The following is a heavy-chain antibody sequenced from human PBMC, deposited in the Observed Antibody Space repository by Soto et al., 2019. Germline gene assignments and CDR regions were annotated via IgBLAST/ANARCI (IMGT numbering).Heavy chain of an antibody. J-gene: IGHJ4*02. CDR2: IKKKGDKYTT. CDR3: SDCGSSAFDS. CDR1: GFTFSEHF. V-gene: IGHV3-72*01. D-gene: IGHD1-26*01. Sequence: GGSLRLSCAASGFTFSEHFMDWVRQAPGKGLEWVGLIKKKGDKYTTQYASSVRGRFTISRDDSENTLYLQMNTLKIEATAVYYCSDCGSSAFDSWGQGTLVTVSS.